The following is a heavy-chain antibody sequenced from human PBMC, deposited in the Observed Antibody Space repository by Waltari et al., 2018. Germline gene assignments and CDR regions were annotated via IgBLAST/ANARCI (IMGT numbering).Heavy chain of an antibody. D-gene: IGHD2-2*01. CDR2: MNPNSGNT. V-gene: IGHV1-8*02. CDR3: ARVGVVVVPAAWSNYYYYYMDV. Sequence: QVQLVQSGAEVKKPGASVKVSCKASGYTFTSYDINWVRQATGQGLEWMGWMNPNSGNTGYAQKFQGRVTMTRNTSISTAYMELSSLRSEDTAVYYCARVGVVVVPAAWSNYYYYYMDVWGKGTTVTISS. J-gene: IGHJ6*03. CDR1: GYTFTSYD.